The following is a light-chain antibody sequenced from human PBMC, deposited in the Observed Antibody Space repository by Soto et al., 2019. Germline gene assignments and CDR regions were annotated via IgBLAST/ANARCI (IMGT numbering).Light chain of an antibody. CDR3: QQYRSWPWT. V-gene: IGKV3-15*01. J-gene: IGKJ1*01. Sequence: EIVLTQSPAALSVSPGGRATLSCRASQDVMYDLAWYQQKPGQAPRLLVYGASTRATDAPPRFRGSGSGREFSLNISSLQSEDFATYYSQQYRSWPWTFGQGSRVEIK. CDR1: QDVMYD. CDR2: GAS.